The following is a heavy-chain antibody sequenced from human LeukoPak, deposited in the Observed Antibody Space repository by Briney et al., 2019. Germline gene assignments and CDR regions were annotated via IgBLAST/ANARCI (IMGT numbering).Heavy chain of an antibody. CDR1: GFTFSSYS. V-gene: IGHV3-21*01. J-gene: IGHJ4*02. D-gene: IGHD3-9*01. Sequence: PGGSLRLSCAASGFTFSSYSMNWVRQAPGKGLEWVSPISSSSSYIYYADSVKGRFTISRDNAKNSLYLQMNSLRAEDTAVYYCATGGKALRYFDWGQEYYFDYWGQGTLVTVSS. CDR2: ISSSSSYI. CDR3: ATGGKALRYFDWGQEYYFDY.